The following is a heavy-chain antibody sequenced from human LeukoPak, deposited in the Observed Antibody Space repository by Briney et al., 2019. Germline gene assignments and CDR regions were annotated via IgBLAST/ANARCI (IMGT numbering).Heavy chain of an antibody. CDR2: ISSSSSYI. D-gene: IGHD3-22*01. J-gene: IGHJ4*02. V-gene: IGHV3-21*01. CDR3: ARDPSSGYYRGDY. Sequence: PGGSLRLSCAASGFTFSTYAMSWVRQAPGKELERVSSISSSSSYIYYADSVKGRFTISRDNAKNSLYLQMNSLRAEDTAVYYCARDPSSGYYRGDYWGQGTLVTVSS. CDR1: GFTFSTYA.